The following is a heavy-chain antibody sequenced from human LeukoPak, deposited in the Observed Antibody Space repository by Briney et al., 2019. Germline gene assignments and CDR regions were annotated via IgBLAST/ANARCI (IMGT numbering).Heavy chain of an antibody. D-gene: IGHD3-10*01. CDR1: GGTFSSYA. J-gene: IGHJ3*02. CDR3: ARGPGHPLDAFDI. Sequence: GASVKVSCKASGGTFSSYAISWVRQAPGQGLEWMGGIIPIFGTANYAQKFQGRVTITTDESTSTAYMELSSLRSEDTAVYYCARGPGHPLDAFDIWGQGTMVTVSS. V-gene: IGHV1-69*05. CDR2: IIPIFGTA.